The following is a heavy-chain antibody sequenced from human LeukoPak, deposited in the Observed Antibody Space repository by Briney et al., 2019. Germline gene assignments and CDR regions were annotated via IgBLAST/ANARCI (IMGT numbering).Heavy chain of an antibody. CDR1: GYSFTSYW. J-gene: IGHJ4*02. Sequence: GGSLKISCKGSGYSFTSYWIGWVRQMPGKGLEWMGIIYPGDSDTRYSPSFQGQITISADKSISTAYLQWSSLRASDTAMYYCARCDRFDGFDYWGQGTLVTVSS. CDR2: IYPGDSDT. CDR3: ARCDRFDGFDY. V-gene: IGHV5-51*01. D-gene: IGHD3-10*01.